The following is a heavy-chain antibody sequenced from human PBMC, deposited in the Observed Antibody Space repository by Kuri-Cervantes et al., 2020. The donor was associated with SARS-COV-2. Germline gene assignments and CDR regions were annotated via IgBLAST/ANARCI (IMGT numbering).Heavy chain of an antibody. Sequence: GESLKISCAASGFTFSSYSMNWVRQAPGKGLEWVSYISSSSSTIYYADSVKGRFTISRDNSKNTLYLQMNSLRAEDTAVYYCAKDRRVDGSGSYRWFDPWGQGTLVTVSS. V-gene: IGHV3-48*01. CDR2: ISSSSSTI. D-gene: IGHD3-10*01. CDR1: GFTFSSYS. CDR3: AKDRRVDGSGSYRWFDP. J-gene: IGHJ5*02.